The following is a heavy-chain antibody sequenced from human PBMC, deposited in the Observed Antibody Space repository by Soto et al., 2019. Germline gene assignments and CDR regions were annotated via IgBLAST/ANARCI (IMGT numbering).Heavy chain of an antibody. J-gene: IGHJ6*03. Sequence: EVQLAESGGGLAQPGGSLRLSCAASGFTLSGYAMDWVRQAPGKGLEYVSGISSNGVGTYYVKSVQGRFTISRDNSKNTVYLQMGSLRPEDMAVYYCARRARPDFYYMDVWGKGTTVTVSS. CDR1: GFTLSGYA. D-gene: IGHD6-6*01. V-gene: IGHV3-64*01. CDR2: ISSNGVGT. CDR3: ARRARPDFYYMDV.